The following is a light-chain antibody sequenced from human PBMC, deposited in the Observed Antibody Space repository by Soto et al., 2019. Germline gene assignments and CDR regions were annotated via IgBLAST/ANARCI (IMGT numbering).Light chain of an antibody. V-gene: IGKV1-5*03. CDR1: QSISSW. CDR2: KAY. CDR3: QQSFT. J-gene: IGKJ3*01. Sequence: DIQMTQSPSTLSASVGDRVTITCRASQSISSWLAWYQQKPGKAPKLLIYKAYSLQSGVPSRFSGSGSGTEFTLTISSLQPDDFATYYCQQSFTVGPGTKVDIK.